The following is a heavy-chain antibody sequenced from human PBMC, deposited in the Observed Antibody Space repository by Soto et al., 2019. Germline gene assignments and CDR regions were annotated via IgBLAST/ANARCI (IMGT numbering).Heavy chain of an antibody. CDR1: GFTSSDYY. V-gene: IGHV3-72*01. D-gene: IGHD2-21*01. Sequence: EVQLVESGGGLVQPGGSLRLSCAASGFTSSDYYIDWVRQAPGKGLEWVGRIRNKVNSYTTEYAATVKGRFTTSRDDSRNSVYLHMNSLKTEATAVYYCARHIPYYGKDAWGQGTTVTVSS. CDR3: ARHIPYYGKDA. J-gene: IGHJ6*02. CDR2: IRNKVNSYTT.